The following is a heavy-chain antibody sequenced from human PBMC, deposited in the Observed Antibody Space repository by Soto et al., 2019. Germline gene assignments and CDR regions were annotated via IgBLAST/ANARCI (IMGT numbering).Heavy chain of an antibody. V-gene: IGHV4-39*01. J-gene: IGHJ4*02. D-gene: IGHD2-15*01. CDR3: ARHGGYCSGGSCPPGY. CDR1: GGSISSSSYY. CDR2: IYYSGST. Sequence: QLQLQESGPGLVKPSETLSLTCTVSGGSISSSSYYWGWIRQPPGKGLEWIGSIYYSGSTYYNPSLKSQVTISVDTSKKQFSLKVSSVTAADTAVYYCARHGGYCSGGSCPPGYWGQGTLVTVSS.